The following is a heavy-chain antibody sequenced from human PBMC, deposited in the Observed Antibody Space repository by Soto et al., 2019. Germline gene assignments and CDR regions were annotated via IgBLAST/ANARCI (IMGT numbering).Heavy chain of an antibody. V-gene: IGHV3-21*01. Sequence: EVQLVESGGGLVKPGGSLRLSCAVSGFTFSSSTMTWVRQAPGKGLEWVSSISSSSSYIYQPDSLKGRFIISRDNAKNSVFLQMSSLRAEDTAVYYCARDLGEVYATWGQGTLVTVSS. CDR2: ISSSSSYI. D-gene: IGHD2-8*01. J-gene: IGHJ5*02. CDR1: GFTFSSST. CDR3: ARDLGEVYAT.